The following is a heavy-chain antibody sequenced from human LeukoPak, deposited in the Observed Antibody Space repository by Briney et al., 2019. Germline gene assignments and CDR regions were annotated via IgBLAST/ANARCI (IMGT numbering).Heavy chain of an antibody. CDR2: IKQDGSEK. V-gene: IGHV3-7*03. CDR3: TREIGLVYGGNPDAFDI. J-gene: IGHJ3*02. CDR1: GFTFSSYW. D-gene: IGHD4-23*01. Sequence: GGSLRLSCAASGFTFSSYWMSWVRQAPGKGLEWVANIKQDGSEKYYVDSVKGRFTISRDDAKNSLYLQMNSLKTEDTAVYYCTREIGLVYGGNPDAFDIWGQGTMVTVSS.